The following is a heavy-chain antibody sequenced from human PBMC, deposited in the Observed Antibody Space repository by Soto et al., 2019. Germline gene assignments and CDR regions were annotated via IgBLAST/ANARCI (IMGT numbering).Heavy chain of an antibody. J-gene: IGHJ5*02. Sequence: GASVKVSCKASGYTFIRYGITWVRQAPGQGLERMGIINPSGGSTSYAQKFQGRVTMTRDTSTSTVYMELSSLRSEDTAVYYCAAYDSSGYWFDPWGQGTLVTVSS. CDR3: AAYDSSGYWFDP. CDR2: INPSGGST. V-gene: IGHV1-46*03. CDR1: GYTFIRYG. D-gene: IGHD3-22*01.